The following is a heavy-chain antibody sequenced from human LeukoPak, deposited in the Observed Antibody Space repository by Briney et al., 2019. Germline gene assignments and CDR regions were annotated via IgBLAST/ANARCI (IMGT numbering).Heavy chain of an antibody. CDR3: ARAPYYYDSSGYFDQSYFDY. CDR2: ISGSGGST. D-gene: IGHD3-22*01. V-gene: IGHV3-23*01. CDR1: GFTFSSYA. Sequence: PGGSLRLSCAASGFTFSSYAMSWVRQAPGKGLEWVSAISGSGGSTYYADSVKGRFTISRDNAKNSPYLQMNSLRAEDTAVYYCARAPYYYDSSGYFDQSYFDYWGQGTLVTVSS. J-gene: IGHJ4*02.